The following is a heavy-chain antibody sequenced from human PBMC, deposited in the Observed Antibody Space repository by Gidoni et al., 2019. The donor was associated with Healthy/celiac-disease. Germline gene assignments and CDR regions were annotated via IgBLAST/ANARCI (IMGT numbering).Heavy chain of an antibody. V-gene: IGHV3-21*01. CDR3: ARDREQWDY. J-gene: IGHJ4*02. CDR2: ISSSSSYI. CDR1: GFTFSSYS. Sequence: EVQLVESGGGLVKPGGSLSLSCEACGFTFSSYSMNWARQAPGTGLEWVSSISSSSSYIYYADSVKGRFTISRYNAKNSLYLQMNSLRAEDTAVYYCARDREQWDYWGQGTLVTVSS. D-gene: IGHD6-19*01.